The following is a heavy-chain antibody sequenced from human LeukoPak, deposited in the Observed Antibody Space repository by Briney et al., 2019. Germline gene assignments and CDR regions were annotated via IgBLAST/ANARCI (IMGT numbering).Heavy chain of an antibody. CDR3: ARDRSRYSSRYFDF. CDR2: IFYSGTT. CDR1: GGSMNSYY. D-gene: IGHD6-19*01. Sequence: SETLSLTCTVSGGSMNSYYWSWIRQPPGKGLEWIGYIFYSGTTDYNPSLKSRVTISVDASKNQFSLKVSPVTAADTAVYYCARDRSRYSSRYFDFWGQGTLVTVSS. J-gene: IGHJ4*02. V-gene: IGHV4-59*01.